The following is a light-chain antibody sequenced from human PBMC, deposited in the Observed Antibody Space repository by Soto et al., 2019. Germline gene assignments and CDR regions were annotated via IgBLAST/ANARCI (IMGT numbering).Light chain of an antibody. V-gene: IGKV3-20*01. J-gene: IGKJ1*01. Sequence: EIVLTQSPGTLSLSPGETATLSCRASQTVGTNFLAWYQQKPGQAPRLLMFGTSNRATDIPDRFGGSGSGTDFTLTISRLEPEDVAVYYSQHYSRTLPWTFGQGTKVDIK. CDR1: QTVGTNF. CDR3: QHYSRTLPWT. CDR2: GTS.